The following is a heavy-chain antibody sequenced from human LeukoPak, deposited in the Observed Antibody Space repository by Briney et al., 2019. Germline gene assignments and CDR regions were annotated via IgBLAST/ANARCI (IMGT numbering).Heavy chain of an antibody. CDR3: TTDSIFGVVMPFDY. V-gene: IGHV3-15*01. Sequence: GGSLRLSCAASGFTFSNAWMSWVRQAPGKGLEWVGRIKGKTDGGTTDYAAPVKGRFTISRDDSKNTLYLQMNSLKTEDTAVYYCTTDSIFGVVMPFDYWGQGTLVTVSS. CDR1: GFTFSNAW. J-gene: IGHJ4*02. CDR2: IKGKTDGGTT. D-gene: IGHD3-3*01.